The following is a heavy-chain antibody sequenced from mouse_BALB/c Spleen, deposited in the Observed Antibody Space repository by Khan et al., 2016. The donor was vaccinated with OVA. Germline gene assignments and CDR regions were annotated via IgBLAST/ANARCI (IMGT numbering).Heavy chain of an antibody. CDR2: MWNDGST. J-gene: IGHJ4*01. CDR1: GFSLTNYG. Sequence: VQLKQSGPGLVAPSQSLSLTCTISGFSLTNYGVHWVRQPPGQGLEWLVLMWNDGSTTYNSALKSRLTIIKDNSKSQVFLKMNSLQTDDTAMYFCARQPYYHYNIMDYWGQGTSVTVSS. D-gene: IGHD2-4*01. V-gene: IGHV2-6-1*01. CDR3: ARQPYYHYNIMDY.